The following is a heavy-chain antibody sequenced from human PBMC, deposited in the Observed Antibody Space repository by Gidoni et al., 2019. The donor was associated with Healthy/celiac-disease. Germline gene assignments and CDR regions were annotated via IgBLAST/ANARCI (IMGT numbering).Heavy chain of an antibody. CDR1: GGSISSYY. Sequence: QVQLQESGPGLVKPSETLSLTCPVSGGSISSYYWSWIRQPPGKGLEWIGYIYYSGSTNYNPSLKSRVTISVDTSKNQFSLKLSSVTAADTAVYYCARDSAMVQGAVAYWGQGTLVTVSS. CDR2: IYYSGST. D-gene: IGHD3-10*01. V-gene: IGHV4-59*01. CDR3: ARDSAMVQGAVAY. J-gene: IGHJ4*02.